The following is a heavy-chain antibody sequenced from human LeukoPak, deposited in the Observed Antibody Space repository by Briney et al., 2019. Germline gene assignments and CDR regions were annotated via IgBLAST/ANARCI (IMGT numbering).Heavy chain of an antibody. D-gene: IGHD3-22*01. Sequence: GGSLTLSCAASGFTFSSCSVNWVRQAPGKGLEWVSYISGRSSSIKYADSVKGPFTISRDKAQNSLYMQMNSLRAEDTAVYYCARDYDRSWYYIDIDYWGQGTLVTVSS. CDR2: ISGRSSSI. CDR3: ARDYDRSWYYIDIDY. V-gene: IGHV3-48*01. J-gene: IGHJ4*02. CDR1: GFTFSSCS.